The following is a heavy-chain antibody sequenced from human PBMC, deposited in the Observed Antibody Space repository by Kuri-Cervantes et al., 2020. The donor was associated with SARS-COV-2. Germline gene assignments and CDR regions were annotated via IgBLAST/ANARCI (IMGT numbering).Heavy chain of an antibody. D-gene: IGHD3-22*01. J-gene: IGHJ4*02. Sequence: ETLSLTCGASGFTFSSYSMNGVRQAPGKGLEWVSYNSSSSSTIYYADSVKGRFTISKDNAKNSLYLQMNSLRDEDTSVYYCARDGEGYYDSSGYYGQFGFDYWGQGTLVTVSS. CDR2: NSSSSSTI. V-gene: IGHV3-48*02. CDR1: GFTFSSYS. CDR3: ARDGEGYYDSSGYYGQFGFDY.